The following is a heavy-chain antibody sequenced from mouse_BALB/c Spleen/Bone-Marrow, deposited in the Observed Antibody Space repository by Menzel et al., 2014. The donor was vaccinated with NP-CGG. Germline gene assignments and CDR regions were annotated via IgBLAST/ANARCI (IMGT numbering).Heavy chain of an antibody. D-gene: IGHD4-1*01. J-gene: IGHJ3*01. CDR1: GFSLTSYG. CDR2: IWSGGST. Sequence: VQLQQSGPGLVQPSQSLSITCTVSGFSLTSYGVHWVRQSPGKGLEWLGVIWSGGSTDYNAAFISRLSISKANSKSQLFFKINSPQANDTAIYYCARNFGLAWFAYWGQGTTVAVSA. CDR3: ARNFGLAWFAY. V-gene: IGHV2-2*02.